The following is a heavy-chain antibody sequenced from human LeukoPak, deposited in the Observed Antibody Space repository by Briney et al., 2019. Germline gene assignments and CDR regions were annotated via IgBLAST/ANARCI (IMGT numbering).Heavy chain of an antibody. V-gene: IGHV4-59*01. J-gene: IGHJ6*03. CDR2: IYYSGST. Sequence: SETLSLTCTVSGGSISIYYWSWIRQPPGKGLEWIGYIYYSGSTNYNPSLKSRVTISVDTSKNQFSLKLSSVTAADTAVYYCARGVGYCSSTSCYTPYYYYMDVWGKGTTVTVSS. D-gene: IGHD2-2*02. CDR1: GGSISIYY. CDR3: ARGVGYCSSTSCYTPYYYYMDV.